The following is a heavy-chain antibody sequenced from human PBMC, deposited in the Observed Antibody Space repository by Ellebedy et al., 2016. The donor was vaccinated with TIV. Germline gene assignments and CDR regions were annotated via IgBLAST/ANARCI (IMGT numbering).Heavy chain of an antibody. J-gene: IGHJ6*02. Sequence: GESLKISXAASGFTFSGSPMHWVRQASGKGLEWVAVIWYDGSNKYYADSVKGRFTISRDNAKNSLYLQMNSLRDEDTAVYYCARLEVRGVYYYYGMDVWGQGTTVTVSS. CDR1: GFTFSGSP. V-gene: IGHV3-33*08. CDR2: IWYDGSNK. CDR3: ARLEVRGVYYYYGMDV. D-gene: IGHD3-10*01.